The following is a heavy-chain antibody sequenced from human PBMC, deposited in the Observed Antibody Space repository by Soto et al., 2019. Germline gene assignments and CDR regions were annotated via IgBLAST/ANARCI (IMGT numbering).Heavy chain of an antibody. CDR2: ISSSGTGI. D-gene: IGHD2-15*01. CDR3: ASAYSDAFDI. CDR1: GFTFSDYY. J-gene: IGHJ3*02. V-gene: IGHV3-11*01. Sequence: QVQLVESGGGLVKPGGSLRLSCAASGFTFSDYYMTWIRQAPGKGLEWVSYISSSGTGIYYPDSVKGRFTISRDNAKNTLYLQMSSLRAEDTAVYYCASAYSDAFDIWGRGTMVTVSS.